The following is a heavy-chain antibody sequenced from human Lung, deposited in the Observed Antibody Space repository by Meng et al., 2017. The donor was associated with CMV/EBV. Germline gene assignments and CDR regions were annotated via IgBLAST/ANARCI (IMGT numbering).Heavy chain of an antibody. CDR2: IKQDGSEK. CDR3: ARDPRVKSYVVVPAASDY. D-gene: IGHD2-2*01. Sequence: GGSXRLXCVASGFTFNTYWMSWVRQAPGKGLEWVANIKQDGSEKYYVGSVKGRFTISRDNAKNSLYLQMNSLRAEDTAVYYCARDPRVKSYVVVPAASDYWGQGTXVTVSS. CDR1: GFTFNTYW. V-gene: IGHV3-7*01. J-gene: IGHJ4*02.